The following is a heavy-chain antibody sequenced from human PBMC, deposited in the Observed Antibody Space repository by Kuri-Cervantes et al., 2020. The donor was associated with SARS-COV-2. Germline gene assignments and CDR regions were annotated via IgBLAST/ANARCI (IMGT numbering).Heavy chain of an antibody. Sequence: GESLKISCGASGFTFSSYAMNWVRQAPGKGLEWVSIISGSGGSTYCADSVKGRFTISRDNSKNTLYLQMNSLRAEDTAIYYCARKIAAMDGQNWFDPWGLGTQVTVSS. CDR3: ARKIAAMDGQNWFDP. J-gene: IGHJ5*02. CDR2: ISGSGGST. V-gene: IGHV3-23*01. CDR1: GFTFSSYA. D-gene: IGHD2-2*01.